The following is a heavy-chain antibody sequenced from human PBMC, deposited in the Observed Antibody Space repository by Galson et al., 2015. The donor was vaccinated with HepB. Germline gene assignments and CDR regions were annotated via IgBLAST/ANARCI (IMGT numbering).Heavy chain of an antibody. J-gene: IGHJ4*02. CDR3: ASHIY. CDR2: ISNDGSNR. V-gene: IGHV3-30*04. CDR1: GFTFSGYA. Sequence: SLRLSCAASGFTFSGYAMHWVRQAPGKRLEWVAVISNDGSNRYYADSVKGRFTISRNNSKNTLYMQMNSLRAEDTAVYYCASHIYWGQGTLVTVSS.